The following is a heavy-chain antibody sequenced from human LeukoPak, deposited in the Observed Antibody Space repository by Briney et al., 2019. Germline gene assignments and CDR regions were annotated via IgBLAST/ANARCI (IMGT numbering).Heavy chain of an antibody. J-gene: IGHJ4*02. V-gene: IGHV1-18*01. CDR3: ARCAKGDFDY. Sequence: ASVKVSCKASGYTFTSYAMHWVRQAPGQGLEWMGWISAYNGNTNYAQKLQGRVTMTTDISTSTAYMELRSLRSEDTAVYYCARCAKGDFDYWGQGTLVTVSS. CDR2: ISAYNGNT. CDR1: GYTFTSYA.